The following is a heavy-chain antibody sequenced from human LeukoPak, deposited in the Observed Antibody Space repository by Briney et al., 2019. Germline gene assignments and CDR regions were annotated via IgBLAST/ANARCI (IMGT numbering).Heavy chain of an antibody. V-gene: IGHV3-23*01. J-gene: IGHJ4*02. CDR3: AKSHSVEQRGYFDY. CDR2: IANSGGST. Sequence: GGSLRLSCAASGFTFTTYAMSWVRQAPGKGLEWVSTIANSGGSTYYADSVKGRFTISRDNSKNTLYLQMNSLKAEDMAVYYCAKSHSVEQRGYFDYWGQGTLVTVSS. D-gene: IGHD1/OR15-1a*01. CDR1: GFTFTTYA.